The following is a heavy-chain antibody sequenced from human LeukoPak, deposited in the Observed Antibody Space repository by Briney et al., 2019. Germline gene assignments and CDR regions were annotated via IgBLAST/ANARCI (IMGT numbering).Heavy chain of an antibody. CDR2: ISSSSSYI. V-gene: IGHV3-21*01. D-gene: IGHD3-3*01. Sequence: GGSLRLSCAASGFTFSSYSMNWVRQAPGKGLEWVSSISSSSSYIYYADSVKGRFTIPRDNAKNSLYLQMNSLRAEDTAVYYCARVLYYDFWSGYYSFDYWGQGTLVTVSS. CDR3: ARVLYYDFWSGYYSFDY. J-gene: IGHJ4*02. CDR1: GFTFSSYS.